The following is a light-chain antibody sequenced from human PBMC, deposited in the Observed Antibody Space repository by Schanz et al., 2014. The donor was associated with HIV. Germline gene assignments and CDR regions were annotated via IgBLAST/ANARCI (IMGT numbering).Light chain of an antibody. CDR3: QHYGSS. CDR2: GAS. Sequence: EIVLTQSPGTLSLSPGERATLSCRASQSVGSDLAWYQQKPGQAPRLLIYGASTRATGIPARFSGSGSGREFTLTISSLQSEDFAVYYCQHYGSSFGPGTKVDIK. J-gene: IGKJ3*01. V-gene: IGKV3-15*01. CDR1: QSVGSD.